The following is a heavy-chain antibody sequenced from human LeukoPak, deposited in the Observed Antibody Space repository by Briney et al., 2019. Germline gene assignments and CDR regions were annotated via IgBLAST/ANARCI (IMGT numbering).Heavy chain of an antibody. CDR2: ISAYNVNT. CDR1: GYTFTSYG. Sequence: GASVKVSCKASGYTFTSYGISWVRQAPGQGREWMGWISAYNVNTNYAQKLQGIVTMTTDTSPSTAYMELRSLRSDDTAVYYRARREYFDYWGQGTLVTVSS. CDR3: ARREYFDY. J-gene: IGHJ4*02. V-gene: IGHV1-18*01.